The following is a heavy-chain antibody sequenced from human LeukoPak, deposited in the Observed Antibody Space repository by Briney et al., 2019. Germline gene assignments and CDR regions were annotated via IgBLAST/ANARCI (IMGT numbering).Heavy chain of an antibody. J-gene: IGHJ6*03. CDR1: GYTFTGYY. CDR3: ARGPSSYFNILYYMDV. D-gene: IGHD6-6*01. Sequence: GASVKVSCKASGYTFTGYYMHWVRQAPGQGLEWMGWINPNSGGTNYAQKFQGRVTMTRDTSISTAYMELSRLRSDDTAVYYCARGPSSYFNILYYMDVWGKGTTVTVSS. V-gene: IGHV1-2*02. CDR2: INPNSGGT.